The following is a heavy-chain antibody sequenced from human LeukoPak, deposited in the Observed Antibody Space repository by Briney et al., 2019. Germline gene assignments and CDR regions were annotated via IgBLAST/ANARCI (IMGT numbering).Heavy chain of an antibody. V-gene: IGHV4-39*01. CDR2: IYYSGST. CDR1: GGSISSSSYY. D-gene: IGHD3-22*01. J-gene: IGHJ4*02. CDR3: RGYREITMIVVGGYYFDY. Sequence: PSETLSLTCTVSGGSISSSSYYWGWIRQPPGKGLEWIGSIYYSGSTYYNPSLKSRVTISVDTSKNQFSLKLSPVTAADTAVYYCRGYREITMIVVGGYYFDYWGQGTLVTVSS.